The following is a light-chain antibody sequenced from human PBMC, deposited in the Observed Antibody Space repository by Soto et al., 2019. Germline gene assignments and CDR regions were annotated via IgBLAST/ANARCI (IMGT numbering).Light chain of an antibody. CDR3: SSYTSSSTHVV. Sequence: QSALTQPASVSGSPGQSITISCTGTSSDVGAYNYVSWYQQHPGKAPQLMIYEVSNRPSGGSNRFSCAKSCNTASLTITGLQAEDEAAYYCSSYTSSSTHVVFGGGTKLTVL. CDR2: EVS. J-gene: IGLJ2*01. CDR1: SSDVGAYNY. V-gene: IGLV2-14*01.